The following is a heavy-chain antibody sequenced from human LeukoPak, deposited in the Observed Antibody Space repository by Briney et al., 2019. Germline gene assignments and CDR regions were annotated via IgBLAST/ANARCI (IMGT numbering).Heavy chain of an antibody. D-gene: IGHD6-6*01. V-gene: IGHV3-21*01. CDR2: ISSSSSYI. Sequence: GGSLRLSCAASGFTFSSYSMNWVRQAPGKGLEWVSSISSSSSYIYYADSVKGRFTISRDNAKNSLYLQMKSLRAEDTAVYYCARIGQFSSSGKDVWGKGTTVTVSS. J-gene: IGHJ6*04. CDR3: ARIGQFSSSGKDV. CDR1: GFTFSSYS.